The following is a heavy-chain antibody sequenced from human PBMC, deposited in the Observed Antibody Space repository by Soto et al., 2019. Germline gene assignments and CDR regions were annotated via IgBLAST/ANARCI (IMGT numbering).Heavy chain of an antibody. Sequence: SVKVSCKASGGTFSSYAISWVRQAPGQGLEWMGGIIPIFGTANYAQKFQGRVTITADESTSTAYMELSSLRSEDTAVYYCAREFIAARPGPYFDYWGQGTLVTVSS. D-gene: IGHD6-6*01. J-gene: IGHJ4*02. CDR2: IIPIFGTA. V-gene: IGHV1-69*13. CDR3: AREFIAARPGPYFDY. CDR1: GGTFSSYA.